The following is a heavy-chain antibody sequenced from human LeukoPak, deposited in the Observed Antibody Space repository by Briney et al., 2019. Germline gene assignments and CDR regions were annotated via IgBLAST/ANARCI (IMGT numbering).Heavy chain of an antibody. J-gene: IGHJ5*02. CDR3: ARDRYSSGDKWFDP. CDR2: IHNSGST. Sequence: RSSQTLSRTCAVSGGSISSGGYYWSWIRQHPGKGLEWIGDIHNSGSTYYNPSLKSRVTILVDTSKNQFSLNLTSVTAADTAVYYCARDRYSSGDKWFDPWGQGTQVIVSS. CDR1: GGSISSGGYY. V-gene: IGHV4-31*11. D-gene: IGHD6-19*01.